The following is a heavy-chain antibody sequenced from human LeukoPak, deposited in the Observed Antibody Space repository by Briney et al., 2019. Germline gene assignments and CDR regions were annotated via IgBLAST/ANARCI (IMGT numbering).Heavy chain of an antibody. CDR1: GFTFSSYA. J-gene: IGHJ4*02. CDR2: ISYDGSNK. Sequence: GGSLRLSCAASGFTFSSYAMHWVRQAPGKGLEWVAIISYDGSNKYYADSVKGRFTISRDNSKNTLYLQMNSLRAEDTAVYYCASAPSLLWFGENWGQGTLVTVSS. V-gene: IGHV3-30*04. D-gene: IGHD3-10*01. CDR3: ASAPSLLWFGEN.